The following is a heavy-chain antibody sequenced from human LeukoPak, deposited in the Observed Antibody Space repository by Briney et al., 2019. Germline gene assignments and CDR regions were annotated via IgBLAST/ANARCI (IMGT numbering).Heavy chain of an antibody. CDR3: ARGSFGYGGHRSYYYYYYMDV. CDR2: IIPIFGTA. J-gene: IGHJ6*03. CDR1: GGTFSSYA. V-gene: IGHV1-69*05. Sequence: SVKVSCKASGGTFSSYAISWVRQAPGQGLEWMGGIIPIFGTANYAQKFQGRVTITTDESTSTAYMELSSPRSEDTAVYYCARGSFGYGGHRSYYYYYYMDVWGKGTTVTVSS. D-gene: IGHD4-23*01.